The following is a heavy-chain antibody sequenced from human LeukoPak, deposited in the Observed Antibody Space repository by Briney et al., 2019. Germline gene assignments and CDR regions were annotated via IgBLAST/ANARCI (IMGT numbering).Heavy chain of an antibody. J-gene: IGHJ4*02. Sequence: GESLRISFKGSGYSFTNYWITWVRQMPGKGLECVGKIDPSDSYTNYSPSFQGHVTISAGKSINTAYLQWSSLEASDTAIYFCARHLGGYTHFDYWGQGTLVTVSS. V-gene: IGHV5-10-1*01. D-gene: IGHD3-22*01. CDR2: IDPSDSYT. CDR1: GYSFTNYW. CDR3: ARHLGGYTHFDY.